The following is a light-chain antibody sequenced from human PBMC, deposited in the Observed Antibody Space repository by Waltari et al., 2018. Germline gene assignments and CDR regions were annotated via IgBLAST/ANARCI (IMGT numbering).Light chain of an antibody. V-gene: IGKV1-27*01. CDR3: QKYNNALRT. CDR2: SAS. Sequence: DIQMTQSPSSLSASVGDRVTITCRASRGISNYVAWYQQKAGQPPKVLIHSASTLRAGVPSRFSGSGSGTDFTLTISSLQPEDVATYYCQKYNNALRTFGQGTKVEIK. J-gene: IGKJ1*01. CDR1: RGISNY.